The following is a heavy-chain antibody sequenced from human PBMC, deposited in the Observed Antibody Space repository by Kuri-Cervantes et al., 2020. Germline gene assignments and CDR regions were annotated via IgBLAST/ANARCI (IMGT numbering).Heavy chain of an antibody. Sequence: ETLSLTCTVSGGSISSGGYYWSWIRQAPGKGLEWVSSISSSSSYIYYADSVKGRFTISRDNAKNSLYLQMNSLRAEDTAVYYCARAPLTFLDYWGQGTLVTVSS. CDR3: ARAPLTFLDY. J-gene: IGHJ4*02. V-gene: IGHV3-21*01. CDR2: ISSSSSYI. D-gene: IGHD2-21*01. CDR1: GGSISSGGYY.